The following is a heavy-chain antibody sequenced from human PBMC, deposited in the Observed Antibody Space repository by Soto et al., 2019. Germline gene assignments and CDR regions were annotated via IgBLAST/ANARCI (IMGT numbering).Heavy chain of an antibody. CDR1: GFTFSSYA. CDR2: ISGGGYST. D-gene: IGHD6-13*01. Sequence: EGQLLESGGGLIQPGGSLRLSCAASGFTFSSYAMSWVRQAPGKGLEWVSAISGGGYSTYYADSVKGRFTISRDDSKNTLSLQMDSLRAEDTAVYYCAKSSVPGSSWSANFDYWGQGTLVTVSS. CDR3: AKSSVPGSSWSANFDY. J-gene: IGHJ4*02. V-gene: IGHV3-23*01.